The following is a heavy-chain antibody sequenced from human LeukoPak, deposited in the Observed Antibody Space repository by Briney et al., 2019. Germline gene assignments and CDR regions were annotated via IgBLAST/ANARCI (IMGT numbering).Heavy chain of an antibody. CDR3: ARTSGPRGAFDI. D-gene: IGHD7-27*01. J-gene: IGHJ3*02. Sequence: PGGSLRLSCAASGFTFSTYTMNWVRQAPGEGLEWVSSISHSGSDISYADSVKGRFTISRDNAKNSLYLQMNRLRAEDTAVYYCARTSGPRGAFDIWGQGTMVTASS. CDR1: GFTFSTYT. CDR2: ISHSGSDI. V-gene: IGHV3-21*01.